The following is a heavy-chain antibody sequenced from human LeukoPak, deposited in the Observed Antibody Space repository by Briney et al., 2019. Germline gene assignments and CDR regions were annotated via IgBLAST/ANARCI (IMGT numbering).Heavy chain of an antibody. Sequence: ASVKVSCKVSGYTLTELSMHWVRQAPGKGLEWMGGFDPEDGETIYAQKLQGRVTMTEDTSTDTAYMELSSLRSEDTAVYYCATGGHRGEPSSYYDILTGYYNDGGDFDYWGQGTLVTVSS. CDR3: ATGGHRGEPSSYYDILTGYYNDGGDFDY. CDR2: FDPEDGET. D-gene: IGHD3-9*01. J-gene: IGHJ4*02. V-gene: IGHV1-24*01. CDR1: GYTLTELS.